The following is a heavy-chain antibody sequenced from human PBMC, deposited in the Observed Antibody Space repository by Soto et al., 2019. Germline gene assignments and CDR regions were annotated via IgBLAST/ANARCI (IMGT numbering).Heavy chain of an antibody. Sequence: SVKDCCNASGCTSISYGSSWMRQAPGQGLEWMGWISAYNGNTNYAQKLQGRVTMTTDTSTSTAYMELRSLRSDDTAVYYCAREGRLSGSYYLPTQTAYWGQGTLVTVSS. CDR1: GCTSISYG. V-gene: IGHV1-18*01. J-gene: IGHJ4*02. D-gene: IGHD1-26*01. CDR2: ISAYNGNT. CDR3: AREGRLSGSYYLPTQTAY.